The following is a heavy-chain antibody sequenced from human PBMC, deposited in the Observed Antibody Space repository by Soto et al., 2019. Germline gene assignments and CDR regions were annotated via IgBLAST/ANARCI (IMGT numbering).Heavy chain of an antibody. CDR2: SRNKANSYST. CDR3: IKSGVGTAFLDY. V-gene: IGHV3-72*01. CDR1: GLTFSDHY. D-gene: IGHD3-3*01. J-gene: IGHJ4*02. Sequence: EVQLVESGRGLVQPGGSLRLSCAVSGLTFSDHYMDWVRQAPGKGLEWVGRSRNKANSYSTEYAASVKGRFTISRDDSKKSVYLQMDSLTTEDTAVYYCIKSGVGTAFLDYWGQGTLVAVSS.